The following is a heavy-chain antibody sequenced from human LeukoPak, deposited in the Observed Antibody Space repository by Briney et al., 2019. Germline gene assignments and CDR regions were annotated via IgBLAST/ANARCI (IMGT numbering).Heavy chain of an antibody. V-gene: IGHV1-69*13. CDR3: AGDRSVEYYDSSGYTDGAFDI. CDR1: GGTFSSYA. J-gene: IGHJ3*02. Sequence: GASVKVSCKASGGTFSSYAISWVRRAPGQGLEWVGGIIPIFGTANYAQKFQGRVTITADESTSTAYMELSSLRSEDTAVYYCAGDRSVEYYDSSGYTDGAFDIWGQGTMVTVSS. CDR2: IIPIFGTA. D-gene: IGHD3-22*01.